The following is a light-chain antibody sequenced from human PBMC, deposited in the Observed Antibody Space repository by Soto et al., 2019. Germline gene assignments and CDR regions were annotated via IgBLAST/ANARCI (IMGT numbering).Light chain of an antibody. CDR2: DAS. CDR1: QSVGSSY. CDR3: QQYVRLPYT. Sequence: EIVLTQSPGTLSLSPGERATLSCRASQSVGSSYFAWYQQKPGQAHRLLMYDASSRATGMPDRFSGSGSGTDFTLTISRLEPEDFAVDYCQQYVRLPYTFVQGTKLEIK. J-gene: IGKJ2*01. V-gene: IGKV3-20*01.